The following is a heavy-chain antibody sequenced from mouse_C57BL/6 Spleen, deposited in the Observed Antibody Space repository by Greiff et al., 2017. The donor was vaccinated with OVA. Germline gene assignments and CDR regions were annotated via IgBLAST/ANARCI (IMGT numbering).Heavy chain of an antibody. V-gene: IGHV5-17*01. Sequence: EVTLMESGGGLVKPGGSLKLSCAASGFTFSDYGMHWVRQAPEKGLEWVAYISSGSSTIYYADTVKGRFTISRDNAKNTLFLQMTSLRSEDTAMYYCARPYDYHWYFDVWGTGTTVTVSS. CDR2: ISSGSSTI. D-gene: IGHD2-4*01. CDR1: GFTFSDYG. CDR3: ARPYDYHWYFDV. J-gene: IGHJ1*03.